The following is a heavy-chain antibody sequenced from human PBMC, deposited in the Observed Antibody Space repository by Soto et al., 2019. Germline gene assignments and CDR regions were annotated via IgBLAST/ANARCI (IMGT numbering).Heavy chain of an antibody. CDR1: GFSVSSDY. CDR2: IYRGGRT. D-gene: IGHD3-3*01. Sequence: DVQLVETGGGLIQPGGSLRLSCAASGFSVSSDYMNWVRQDPGKGLEWVSVIYRGGRTYYADSVRGRFTISRDNSENTLFLQMNSLRAEDTAVYYCARATEWNALDIWGQGTMVTVSS. CDR3: ARATEWNALDI. V-gene: IGHV3-53*02. J-gene: IGHJ3*02.